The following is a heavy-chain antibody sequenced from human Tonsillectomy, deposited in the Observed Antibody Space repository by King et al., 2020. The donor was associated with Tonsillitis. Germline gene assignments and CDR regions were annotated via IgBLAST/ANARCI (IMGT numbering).Heavy chain of an antibody. CDR1: GGSISSYY. Sequence: VQLQESGPGLVKPSETLSLTCTVSGGSISSYYWSWIRQPPGKGLEWIGYIYYSGSTNYNPSLKSRVTISVDTSKNQFSLKLSSVTAADTAVYYRARGYAGYEYYYYYYMDVWGKGTTVTVSS. D-gene: IGHD3-9*01. CDR3: ARGYAGYEYYYYYYMDV. J-gene: IGHJ6*03. V-gene: IGHV4-59*01. CDR2: IYYSGST.